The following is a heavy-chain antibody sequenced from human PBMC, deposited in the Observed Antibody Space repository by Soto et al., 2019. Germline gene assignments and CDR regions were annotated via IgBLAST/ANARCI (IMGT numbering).Heavy chain of an antibody. CDR3: ARRWGEGRVDD. Sequence: QLQLQDSGPGLVKPSGTLSLTCAVSGGSISSSNWWSWVRQPPGKGLEWIGEIYHSGNTNYNPSRMSRVTMAVDKSRNQFSLTLRSVTAADTAVYYCARRWGEGRVDDWGQGTLVTVSS. CDR2: IYHSGNT. D-gene: IGHD3-10*01. V-gene: IGHV4-4*02. J-gene: IGHJ4*02. CDR1: GGSISSSNW.